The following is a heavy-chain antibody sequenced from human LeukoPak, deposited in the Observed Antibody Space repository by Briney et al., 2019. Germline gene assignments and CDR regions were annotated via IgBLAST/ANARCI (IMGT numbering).Heavy chain of an antibody. Sequence: SETLSLTCAVYGASFSGYYWSWIRQPPGKGLEWIGEINHSGSTNYNPSLKSRVTISVDTSKNQFSLKLSSVTAADTAVYYCARSRTYYDILTGQGRRGYWFDPWGQGTLVTVSS. CDR3: ARSRTYYDILTGQGRRGYWFDP. CDR2: INHSGST. D-gene: IGHD3-9*01. V-gene: IGHV4-34*01. CDR1: GASFSGYY. J-gene: IGHJ5*02.